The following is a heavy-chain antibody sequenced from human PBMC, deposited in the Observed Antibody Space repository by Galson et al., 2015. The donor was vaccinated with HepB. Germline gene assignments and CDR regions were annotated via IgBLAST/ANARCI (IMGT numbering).Heavy chain of an antibody. D-gene: IGHD4-17*01. CDR2: ISGDGSST. CDR1: GFTFSDYW. CDR3: ASVGDSGPYN. J-gene: IGHJ4*02. Sequence: SLRLSCAASGFTFSDYWMHWVRQAPGKGLVWVSRISGDGSSTSYADSVKGRFTISRDNAKNTLVLQMNSLRAEDTAVYYCASVGDSGPYNWGQGTLVTVSS. V-gene: IGHV3-74*01.